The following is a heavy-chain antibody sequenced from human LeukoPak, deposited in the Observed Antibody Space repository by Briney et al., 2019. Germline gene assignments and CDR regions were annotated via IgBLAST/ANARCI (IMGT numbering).Heavy chain of an antibody. J-gene: IGHJ4*02. CDR2: MYPGDSDT. D-gene: IGHD7-27*01. CDR3: ARTLSGGNWDPLRF. CDR1: GYTFTSYW. V-gene: IGHV5-51*01. Sequence: GASLQISCKGSGYTFTSYWIAGGRPLPGKGLEWVGIMYPGDSDTRYSPSFQGQVTISADKSINTASLQWSSLKASDTAMYYCARTLSGGNWDPLRFWGQGTLVTVSS.